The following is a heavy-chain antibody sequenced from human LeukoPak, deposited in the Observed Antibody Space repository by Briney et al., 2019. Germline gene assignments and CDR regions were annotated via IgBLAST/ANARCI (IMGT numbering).Heavy chain of an antibody. CDR3: ARVKGGIATAGNYFDY. CDR1: GFTFSSYA. V-gene: IGHV3-23*01. J-gene: IGHJ4*02. Sequence: GGSLRLSCAASGFTFSSYAMSWVRQAPGKGLEWVSAISGSGGSTYYADSVKGRFTISRDNSKNILYLQMNSLRTEDTAVYYCARVKGGIATAGNYFDYWGQGTLVTVSS. CDR2: ISGSGGST. D-gene: IGHD6-13*01.